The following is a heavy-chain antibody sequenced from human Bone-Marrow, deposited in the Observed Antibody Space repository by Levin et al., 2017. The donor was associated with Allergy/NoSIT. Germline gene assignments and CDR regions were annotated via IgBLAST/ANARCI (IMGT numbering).Heavy chain of an antibody. CDR3: ASSELAKYYYAMDV. D-gene: IGHD6-6*01. CDR1: GGSISSTNFY. J-gene: IGHJ6*02. V-gene: IGHV4-39*02. CDR2: TYYIGNT. Sequence: SETLSLTCTVSGGSISSTNFYWGWIRQPPGKGLEWIGSTYYIGNTYYNPSLQSRVTISVDTSKNHFSLRLSSVTASDTAVYYCASSELAKYYYAMDVWGQGTTVTVSS.